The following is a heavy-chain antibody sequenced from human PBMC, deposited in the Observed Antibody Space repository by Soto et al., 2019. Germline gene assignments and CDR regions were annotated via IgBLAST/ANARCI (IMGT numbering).Heavy chain of an antibody. CDR1: GFSLFTRGVG. CDR2: LYWDGTR. J-gene: IGHJ6*04. V-gene: IGHV2-5*02. Sequence: QITLKESPPPLVKPTQTLTLTCSFSGFSLFTRGVGVGWIRQPPGKALEWLALLYWDGTRRYSPSLQSRLSVAQGTSENQVVLTMTNMDPVDTGTYYCAHYTTDTSFDVWGKGATVTVSS. D-gene: IGHD1-1*01. CDR3: AHYTTDTSFDV.